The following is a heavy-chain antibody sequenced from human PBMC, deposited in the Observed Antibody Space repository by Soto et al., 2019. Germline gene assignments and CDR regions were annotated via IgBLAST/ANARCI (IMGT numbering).Heavy chain of an antibody. CDR1: GFTFSSYA. V-gene: IGHV3-23*01. CDR2: ISGSGGST. CDR3: AKEKLSWYYDILTGHRHRLSYFDY. Sequence: GGSLRLSCAASGFTFSSYAMSWVRQAPGKGLEWVSAISGSGGSTYYADSVKGRFTISRDNSKNTLYLQMNSLRAEDTAVYYCAKEKLSWYYDILTGHRHRLSYFDYWGQGTLVTVSS. J-gene: IGHJ4*02. D-gene: IGHD3-9*01.